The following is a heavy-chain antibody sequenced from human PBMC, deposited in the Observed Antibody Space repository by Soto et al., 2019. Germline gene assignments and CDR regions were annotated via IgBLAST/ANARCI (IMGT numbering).Heavy chain of an antibody. V-gene: IGHV1-18*01. J-gene: IGHJ4*02. D-gene: IGHD4-4*01. CDR1: GYTFTNSG. CDR2: IRVNNGDT. CDR3: ARDLGNSDFDVHY. Sequence: GASVKVSCKASGYTFTNSGFSWVRQAPGQGLEWVGWIRVNNGDTHYAQKLQGRVTMTTDTSTSTAFMELRSLRSDDTAVYYCARDLGNSDFDVHYWGQGPLVTVS.